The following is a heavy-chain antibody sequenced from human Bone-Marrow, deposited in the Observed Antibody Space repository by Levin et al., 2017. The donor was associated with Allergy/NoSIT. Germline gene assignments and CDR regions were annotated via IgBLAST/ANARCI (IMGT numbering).Heavy chain of an antibody. J-gene: IGHJ4*02. CDR3: AAGGYDYYDSSGYPNDFDY. CDR1: GFTFTSSA. Sequence: AASVKVSCKASGFTFTSSAVQWVRQARGQRLEWIGWIVVGSGNTNYAQKFQERVTITRDMSTSTAYMELSSLRSEDTAVYYCAAGGYDYYDSSGYPNDFDYWGQGTLVTVSS. CDR2: IVVGSGNT. D-gene: IGHD3-22*01. V-gene: IGHV1-58*01.